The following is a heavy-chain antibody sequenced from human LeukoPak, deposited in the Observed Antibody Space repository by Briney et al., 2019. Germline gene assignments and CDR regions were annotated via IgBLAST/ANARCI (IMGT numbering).Heavy chain of an antibody. CDR2: INPSGGST. Sequence: ASVKVSCKASGYTFTSYYMHWVRQAPGQGLEWMGMINPSGGSTSNAQKFQGRVTMTRDTSTSTVYMELSSLRSEDTAVYYCARISSIAAAENNWFDPWGQGTLVTVSS. J-gene: IGHJ5*02. CDR3: ARISSIAAAENNWFDP. V-gene: IGHV1-46*01. D-gene: IGHD6-6*01. CDR1: GYTFTSYY.